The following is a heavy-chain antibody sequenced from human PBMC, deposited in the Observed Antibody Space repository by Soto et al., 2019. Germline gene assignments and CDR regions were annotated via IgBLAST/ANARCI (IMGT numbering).Heavy chain of an antibody. V-gene: IGHV1-18*01. CDR2: ISAYNGNT. CDR1: GYTFASYG. Sequence: ASVKVSCKASGYTFASYGISWVREAPGQGLEWMGWISAYNGNTNYAQKLQGRVTMTTDTSTSTAYMELRSLRSDDTAVYYCARDAVGATPVFYWGQGTLVTVSS. CDR3: ARDAVGATPVFY. J-gene: IGHJ4*02. D-gene: IGHD1-26*01.